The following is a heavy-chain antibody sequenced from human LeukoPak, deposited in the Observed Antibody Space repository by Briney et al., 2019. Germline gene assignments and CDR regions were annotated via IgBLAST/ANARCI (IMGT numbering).Heavy chain of an antibody. CDR1: GFTFSSYA. CDR2: IRNSGGRT. J-gene: IGHJ4*02. D-gene: IGHD3-22*01. CDR3: AKDMIVLGFASDFDY. Sequence: GGSLRLSCAASGFTFSSYAMSWVRQAPGKGLEWVSTIRNSGGRTYYADSVKGRFTISRDDSKDTLYLQMNSLRAEDTAIYYCAKDMIVLGFASDFDYWGQGTLVTVSS. V-gene: IGHV3-23*01.